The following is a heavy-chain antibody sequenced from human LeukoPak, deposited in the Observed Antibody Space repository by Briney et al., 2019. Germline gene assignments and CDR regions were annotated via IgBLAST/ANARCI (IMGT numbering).Heavy chain of an antibody. J-gene: IGHJ3*02. V-gene: IGHV4-39*02. D-gene: IGHD2-2*01. CDR2: VYYSGST. CDR3: ARDWSVVAERYCSSTSCSPGAFDI. Sequence: SETLSLTCIVSGGSISSSSSYWGWIRQPLGKGLEWIGSVYYSGSTYYNPSLKSRVTISVDTSKNQFSLKLSSVTAADTAVYYCARDWSVVAERYCSSTSCSPGAFDIWGQGTMVTVSS. CDR1: GGSISSSSSY.